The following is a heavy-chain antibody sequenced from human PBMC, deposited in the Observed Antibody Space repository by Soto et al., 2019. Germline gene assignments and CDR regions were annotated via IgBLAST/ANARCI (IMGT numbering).Heavy chain of an antibody. V-gene: IGHV3-53*01. D-gene: IGHD1-20*01. CDR3: TRDPGYNSDILSFDP. CDR1: EFTVSNSY. CDR2: IYGDGHT. J-gene: IGHJ5*02. Sequence: VGSLRLSCAASEFTVSNSYMSWVRQAPGKGLEWVSVIYGDGHTYYADSVKGRFTVSRDNSKNTLYLQMNSLRVGDTAVYYCTRDPGYNSDILSFDPWGQGTLVTVSS.